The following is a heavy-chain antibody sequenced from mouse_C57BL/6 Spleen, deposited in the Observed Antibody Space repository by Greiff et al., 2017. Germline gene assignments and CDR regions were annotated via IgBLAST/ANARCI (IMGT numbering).Heavy chain of an antibody. Sequence: QVQLQQSGAELVRPGSSVKLSCKASGYTFTSYWMHWVKQRPIQGLEWIGNIDPSDSETHYNQKFKDKATLTVDKSSSTAYMQLSSLTSEDSAVYYCAREGTTVVATGAMDYWGQGTSVTVSS. J-gene: IGHJ4*01. D-gene: IGHD1-1*01. CDR3: AREGTTVVATGAMDY. CDR1: GYTFTSYW. V-gene: IGHV1-52*01. CDR2: IDPSDSET.